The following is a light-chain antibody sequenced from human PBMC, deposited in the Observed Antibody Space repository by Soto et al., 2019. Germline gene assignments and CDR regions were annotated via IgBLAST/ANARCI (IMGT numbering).Light chain of an antibody. CDR3: SSYGGDNNVV. CDR1: SSDVGGYNY. CDR2: EVV. Sequence: QSVLTQPPSASGSPGQSVTISCTGTSSDVGGYNYVSWYQQHPGAAPKLMIYEVVKRPSGVPDRFSGSKSGNTASLTVSGLQGEDESDYYCSSYGGDNNVVFGGGTKVTVL. J-gene: IGLJ2*01. V-gene: IGLV2-8*01.